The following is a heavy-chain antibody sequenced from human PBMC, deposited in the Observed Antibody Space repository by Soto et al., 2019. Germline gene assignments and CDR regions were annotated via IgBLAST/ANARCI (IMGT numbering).Heavy chain of an antibody. V-gene: IGHV4-39*01. Sequence: SETLSLTCTVSCGSISSSSYYWGWIRQPPGKGLEWIGSIYYSGSTYYNPSLKSRVTISVDTSKNQFSLKLSSVTAADTAVYYCARHSTAMVTDWFDPWGQGTLVTVSS. D-gene: IGHD5-18*01. CDR2: IYYSGST. CDR1: CGSISSSSYY. CDR3: ARHSTAMVTDWFDP. J-gene: IGHJ5*02.